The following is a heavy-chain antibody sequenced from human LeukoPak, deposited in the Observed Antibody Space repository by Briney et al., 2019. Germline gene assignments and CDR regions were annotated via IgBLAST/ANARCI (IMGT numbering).Heavy chain of an antibody. CDR2: ISGDGGSI. CDR3: AKDAHSYYDFWSGSCDY. J-gene: IGHJ4*02. V-gene: IGHV3-43*02. CDR1: GFTFDDYA. D-gene: IGHD3-3*01. Sequence: PGGSLRLSCAASGFTFDDYAMHWVRQAPGKGLEWVSLISGDGGSIYYADSVKGRFTISRDNSKNSLYLQMNSLRTEDTALYYCAKDAHSYYDFWSGSCDYWGQGTLVTVSS.